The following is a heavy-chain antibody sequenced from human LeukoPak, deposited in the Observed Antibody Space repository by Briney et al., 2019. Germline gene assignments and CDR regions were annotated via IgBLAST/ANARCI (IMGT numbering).Heavy chain of an antibody. V-gene: IGHV4-39*01. CDR3: GTRGIAVASPFDY. Sequence: SETLSLTCTVSGGSISSSSYYWGWIRQPPGKGLEWIGSIYYSGTTYYNPSHKSRVTIPADTSKNQFSLKLTSVTAADTAVYYCGTRGIAVASPFDYWGQGTLVTVSS. J-gene: IGHJ4*02. CDR2: IYYSGTT. CDR1: GGSISSSSYY. D-gene: IGHD6-19*01.